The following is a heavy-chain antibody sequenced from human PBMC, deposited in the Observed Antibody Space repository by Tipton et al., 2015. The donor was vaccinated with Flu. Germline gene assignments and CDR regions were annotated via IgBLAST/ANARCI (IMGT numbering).Heavy chain of an antibody. CDR2: TYYRSKWYN. CDR3: ARSTIVVVPAAIVAFDP. CDR1: GDSVSSNSAA. V-gene: IGHV6-1*01. D-gene: IGHD2-2*01. J-gene: IGHJ5*02. Sequence: LRLSCAISGDSVSSNSAAWNWIRQSPSRGLEWLGRTYYRSKWYNDYAVSVKSRITINPDTSKNQFSLQLNSVTPEDTAVYYCARSTIVVVPAAIVAFDPWGQGTLVTVSS.